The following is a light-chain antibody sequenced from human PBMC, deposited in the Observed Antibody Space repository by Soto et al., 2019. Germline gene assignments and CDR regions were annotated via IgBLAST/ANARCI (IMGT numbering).Light chain of an antibody. V-gene: IGKV1-5*01. Sequence: EIEMTQSPPTLSRSVRNRVTVPCRASQSISSWLAWYQQKPGKAPKLLIYDASSLESGVPSRFSGSGSGTDFTLTISSLQSEDFAVYYCQQYNNWPPPTFGGGTKVDIK. CDR3: QQYNNWPPPT. CDR1: QSISSW. CDR2: DAS. J-gene: IGKJ4*01.